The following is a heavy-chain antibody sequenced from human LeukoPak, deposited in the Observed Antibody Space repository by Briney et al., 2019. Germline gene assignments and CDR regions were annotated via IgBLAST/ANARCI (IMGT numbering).Heavy chain of an antibody. CDR2: ISGSGGST. CDR3: AKEGSSWYFDY. D-gene: IGHD6-13*01. V-gene: IGHV3-23*01. Sequence: GGSLRLSCAASGFIFSSYAMSWVRQTPGKGLEWVSTISGSGGSTYYADSVKGRFTISRDNSKNTLYLQMNSLRAEDTAVYYCAKEGSSWYFDYWGQGTLVTVSS. J-gene: IGHJ4*02. CDR1: GFIFSSYA.